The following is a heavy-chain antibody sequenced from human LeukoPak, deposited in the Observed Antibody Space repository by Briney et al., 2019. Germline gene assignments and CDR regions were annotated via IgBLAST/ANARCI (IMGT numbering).Heavy chain of an antibody. J-gene: IGHJ3*02. D-gene: IGHD4-17*01. CDR3: ARLSTATNGAAFDI. Sequence: GSLRLSCAASGFTFSSYWMSWVRQAPGKGLEWVANIKQDGSEKYYVDSVKGRFTISRDNAKNSLYLQMNSLRAEDTAVYYCARLSTATNGAAFDIWGQGTMVTVSS. V-gene: IGHV3-7*01. CDR1: GFTFSSYW. CDR2: IKQDGSEK.